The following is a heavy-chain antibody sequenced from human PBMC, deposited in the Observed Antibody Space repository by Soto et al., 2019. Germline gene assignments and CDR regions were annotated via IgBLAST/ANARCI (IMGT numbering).Heavy chain of an antibody. V-gene: IGHV4-4*02. Sequence: QVQLQESGPGLVKPSGTLSLTCTVSGDSISSLNWWSWVRQPPGKGLEWLGQIHHNGNTDYNASLKIRVTISIDKSKNQFSLNLNSVTVADTAVYYCVRVPNYWGQGTLVTVSS. CDR1: GDSISSLNW. CDR2: IHHNGNT. CDR3: VRVPNY. J-gene: IGHJ4*02.